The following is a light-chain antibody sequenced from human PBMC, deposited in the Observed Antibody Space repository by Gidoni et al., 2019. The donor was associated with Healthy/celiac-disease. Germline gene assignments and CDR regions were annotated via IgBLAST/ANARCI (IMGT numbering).Light chain of an antibody. CDR3: RQSDSTPQT. CDR2: AAA. CDR1: QRTSSY. Sequence: DIQMSQPPSSPSASVGDRVTITCRASQRTSSYLNWYQPKPGKAPKILTYAAASLQSGVPSRISSGRSAANYILTISSLLPADFAAYYYRQSDSTPQTFGRGTKVEIK. V-gene: IGKV1-39*01. J-gene: IGKJ1*01.